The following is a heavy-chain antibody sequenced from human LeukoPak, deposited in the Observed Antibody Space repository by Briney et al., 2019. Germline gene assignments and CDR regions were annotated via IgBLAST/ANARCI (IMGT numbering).Heavy chain of an antibody. V-gene: IGHV4-4*07. CDR3: ARGDYYDGGGRNWFDV. D-gene: IGHD3-16*01. Sequence: SETLSLTCTVSGDSMSYYCWNFIRQPAGKGLEWIGRIHTSGTTYYSASLKSRVSMSVDSSRNQFSLRLTSVTAADTAIYFCARGDYYDGGGRNWFDVWGQGTLVTVSS. J-gene: IGHJ5*02. CDR2: IHTSGTT. CDR1: GDSMSYYC.